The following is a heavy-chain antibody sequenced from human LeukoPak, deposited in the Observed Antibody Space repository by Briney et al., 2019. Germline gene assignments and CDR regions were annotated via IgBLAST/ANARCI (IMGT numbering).Heavy chain of an antibody. CDR1: GGSITNYY. D-gene: IGHD5-18*01. Sequence: SETLSLTCTVSGGSITNYYWSWIRQPPGKGLEWIGYIYYSGSTNYNPSLKSRVTISVDTSKNQFSLKLSSVTAADTAVYYCASNNYGYDPFDYWGQGTLVTVSS. J-gene: IGHJ4*02. CDR2: IYYSGST. V-gene: IGHV4-59*01. CDR3: ASNNYGYDPFDY.